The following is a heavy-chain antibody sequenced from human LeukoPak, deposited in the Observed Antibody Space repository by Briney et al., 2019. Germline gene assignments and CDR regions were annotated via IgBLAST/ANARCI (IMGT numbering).Heavy chain of an antibody. V-gene: IGHV3-74*01. CDR3: ARGGPDSSDYSSLFDY. J-gene: IGHJ4*02. Sequence: GGSLRLSCAASGFTFSNYWMSWVRQAPGKGLVWVSRINSDGSSRHYADSVKGRFTISRDSAKNTLHPQMTSLRAEDTAVYYCARGGPDSSDYSSLFDYWGRGILVTVSS. D-gene: IGHD3-22*01. CDR2: INSDGSSR. CDR1: GFTFSNYW.